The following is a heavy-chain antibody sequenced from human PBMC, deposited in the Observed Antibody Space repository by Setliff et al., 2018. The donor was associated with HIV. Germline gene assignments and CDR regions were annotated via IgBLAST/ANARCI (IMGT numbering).Heavy chain of an antibody. V-gene: IGHV4-4*02. Sequence: SETLSLTCAVSGGSISSSNWWSWVRQPPGKGLEWIGEIYHTGRTNYNPSLKSRVTISVDKSKDQFSLKLSSVTAADTAVYYCAKDRRVGATSLSAFDIWGQGTMVTVSS. CDR3: AKDRRVGATSLSAFDI. CDR1: GGSISSSNW. J-gene: IGHJ3*02. CDR2: IYHTGRT. D-gene: IGHD1-26*01.